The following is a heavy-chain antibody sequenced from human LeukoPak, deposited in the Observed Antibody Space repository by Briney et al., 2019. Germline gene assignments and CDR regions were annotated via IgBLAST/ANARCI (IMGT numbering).Heavy chain of an antibody. Sequence: KASETLSLTCTVSGYSISSGYYWGWIRQPPGKGLEWIGSIYHSGSTYYNPSLKSRVTISVDTSKNQFSLKLSSVTAADTAVYYCARVFFGVAVAGNFDYWGQGTLVTVSS. J-gene: IGHJ4*02. CDR1: GYSISSGYY. CDR2: IYHSGST. V-gene: IGHV4-38-2*02. CDR3: ARVFFGVAVAGNFDY. D-gene: IGHD6-19*01.